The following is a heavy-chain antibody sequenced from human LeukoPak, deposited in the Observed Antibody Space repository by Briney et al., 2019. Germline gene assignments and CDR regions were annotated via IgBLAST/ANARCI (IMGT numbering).Heavy chain of an antibody. V-gene: IGHV3-30*18. CDR1: GFTFSSYY. CDR3: AKAWAAAGSLSLLFDY. J-gene: IGHJ4*02. CDR2: ISYDGSNK. D-gene: IGHD6-13*01. Sequence: GGSLRLSCAASGFTFSSYYMNWVRQAPGKGLEWVAVISYDGSNKYYADSVKGRFTISRDNSKNTLYLQMNSLRAEDTAVYYCAKAWAAAGSLSLLFDYWGQGTLVTVSS.